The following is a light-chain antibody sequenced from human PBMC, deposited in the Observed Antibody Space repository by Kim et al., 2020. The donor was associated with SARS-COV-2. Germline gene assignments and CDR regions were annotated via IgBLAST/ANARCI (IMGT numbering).Light chain of an antibody. V-gene: IGLV4-60*03. CDR2: LEDSGRY. CDR1: SGHSDYI. Sequence: QLVLTQSSSASASLGSSVTLTCTLSSGHSDYIIAWHHQRPGKAPRYLMKLEDSGRYKTGSDVPDRFSGSSSGTDRYLFISNLQSEDDAVYYCETWDTNTYVFGSGTKVTVL. CDR3: ETWDTNTYV. J-gene: IGLJ1*01.